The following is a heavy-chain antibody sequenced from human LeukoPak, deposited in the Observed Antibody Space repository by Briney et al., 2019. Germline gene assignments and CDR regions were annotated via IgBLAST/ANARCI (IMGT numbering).Heavy chain of an antibody. D-gene: IGHD3-16*02. V-gene: IGHV3-48*03. CDR3: ARGSYYLVS. J-gene: IGHJ4*02. Sequence: GGSLRLSCAASGFTFSNYEMNWVRQAPGTGLEWVSYISSGGTTIYYADSVKGRFTISRDNAKNSLYLHMNSLGAEDTAVYYCARGSYYLVSWGQGTLVTVSS. CDR2: ISSGGTTI. CDR1: GFTFSNYE.